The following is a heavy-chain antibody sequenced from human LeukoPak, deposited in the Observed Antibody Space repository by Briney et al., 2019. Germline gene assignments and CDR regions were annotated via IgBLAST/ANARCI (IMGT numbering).Heavy chain of an antibody. CDR2: IYPGDSDT. J-gene: IGHJ4*02. CDR1: GYSFTSYW. V-gene: IGHV5-51*01. CDR3: ARHGPLNAGYSSGWAPPGY. D-gene: IGHD6-19*01. Sequence: GESLKISCKGSGYSFTSYWIGWVRQMPGKGLEWMGIIYPGDSDTRYSPSFQGQVTISADKSISTAYLQWSSLKASDTAMYYCARHGPLNAGYSSGWAPPGYWGQGTLVTVSS.